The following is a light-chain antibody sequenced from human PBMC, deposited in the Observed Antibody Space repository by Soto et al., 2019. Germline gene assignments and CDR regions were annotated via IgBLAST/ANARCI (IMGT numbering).Light chain of an antibody. Sequence: QSVLTQPASVSGSPGQSITISCTGTNNDVGSYNLVSWYQQHPGEAPKVMLYEGNKRPSGVSNRFSASKSGNTASLTISGLQADDEADYYCSSYAGSSIYVVFGGGTKVTV. CDR3: SSYAGSSIYVV. V-gene: IGLV2-23*01. J-gene: IGLJ2*01. CDR2: EGN. CDR1: NNDVGSYNL.